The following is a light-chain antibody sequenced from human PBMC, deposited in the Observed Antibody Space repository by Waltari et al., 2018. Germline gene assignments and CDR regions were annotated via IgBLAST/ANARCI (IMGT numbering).Light chain of an antibody. CDR3: QQYLSSPIT. J-gene: IGKJ5*01. CDR1: QSILYSSNNKNC. Sequence: DIVMTQSPDSLAVSLGERATINCKSSQSILYSSNNKNCLGWFQQKPGQPPKLLIHWASTRVSGVPDRFSGSGSGTDCSLTISSRQAEDVAVDYCQQYLSSPITFGQGTRLEI. CDR2: WAS. V-gene: IGKV4-1*01.